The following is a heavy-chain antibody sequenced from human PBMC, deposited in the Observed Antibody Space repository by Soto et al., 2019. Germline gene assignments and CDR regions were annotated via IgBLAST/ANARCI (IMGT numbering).Heavy chain of an antibody. CDR1: GGSVSSGSYY. D-gene: IGHD2-2*03. J-gene: IGHJ6*02. CDR2: IYYSGST. CDR3: ARLNGYCVSTGCHGYYGMDV. V-gene: IGHV4-61*01. Sequence: PSETLSLTCTVSGGSVSSGSYYWSWIRQPPGKGLEWIGYIYYSGSTNYNPSLKSRVTISVDTSKNQFSLKPSSVTAADTAVYYCARLNGYCVSTGCHGYYGMDVWGQGTTVTVSS.